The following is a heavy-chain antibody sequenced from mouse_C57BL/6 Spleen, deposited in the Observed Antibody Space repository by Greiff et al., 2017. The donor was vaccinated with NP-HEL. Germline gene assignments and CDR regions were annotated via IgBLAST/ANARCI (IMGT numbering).Heavy chain of an antibody. Sequence: QVQLQQSGPELVKPGASVKISCKASGYAFSSSWMNWVKQRPGKGLEWIGRIYPGDGDTNYNGKFKGKATLTADKSSSTAYMQLSSLTSEDSAVYFCARIYYGNRYFGYWGQGTTLTVSS. CDR3: ARIYYGNRYFGY. CDR2: IYPGDGDT. V-gene: IGHV1-82*01. J-gene: IGHJ2*01. CDR1: GYAFSSSW. D-gene: IGHD2-1*01.